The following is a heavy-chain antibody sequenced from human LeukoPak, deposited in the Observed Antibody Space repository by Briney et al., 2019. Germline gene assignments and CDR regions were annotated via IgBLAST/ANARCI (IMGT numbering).Heavy chain of an antibody. CDR2: IYTSGST. J-gene: IGHJ6*03. Sequence: SQTLSLTCTVSGGSISSGSYYWSWIRQPAGKGLEWIGRIYTSGSTNYNPSLKSRVTISVDTSKNQFSLKLSSVTAADTAVYYCARGPLFGDPKNYYYYMDVWGKGTTVTISS. CDR3: ARGPLFGDPKNYYYYMDV. V-gene: IGHV4-61*02. CDR1: GGSISSGSYY. D-gene: IGHD3-3*01.